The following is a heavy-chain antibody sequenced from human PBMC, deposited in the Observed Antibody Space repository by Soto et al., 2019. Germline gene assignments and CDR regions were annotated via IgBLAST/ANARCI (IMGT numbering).Heavy chain of an antibody. D-gene: IGHD6-19*01. V-gene: IGHV4-34*01. J-gene: IGHJ4*02. Sequence: SETLSLTCAVYAGSFSGYGLSGIRQPPGKGLEWIELINQSGSTNYDPSVKGRVTISVDTSKNQFSLKRSYVTATDTAEYYCARESKQLMVLRRDPQFDYLGQGTLVTV. CDR3: ARESKQLMVLRRDPQFDY. CDR1: AGSFSGYG. CDR2: INQSGST.